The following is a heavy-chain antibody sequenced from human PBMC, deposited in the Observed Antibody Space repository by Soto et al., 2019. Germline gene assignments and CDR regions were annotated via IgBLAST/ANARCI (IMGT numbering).Heavy chain of an antibody. CDR1: GFTFSNYY. J-gene: IGHJ6*02. D-gene: IGHD2-21*02. CDR3: AREETAWPLAYGLDV. V-gene: IGHV3-21*01. CDR2: IRSGRDT. Sequence: LRLSCAVSGFTFSNYYIHWVRQAPGKGLEWVSSIRSGRDTFYADSVKGRFSISRDDATSSVSLQMNSLRGEDTAVYFCAREETAWPLAYGLDVWGQGTTVTVSS.